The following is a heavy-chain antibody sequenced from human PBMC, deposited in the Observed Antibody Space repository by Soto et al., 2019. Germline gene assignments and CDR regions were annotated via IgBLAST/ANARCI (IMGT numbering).Heavy chain of an antibody. J-gene: IGHJ6*02. CDR1: GYSFTSYW. CDR3: ARRPVTTNYYYGMDV. D-gene: IGHD4-17*01. Sequence: PGESLKISCKGSGYSFTSYWISWVRQMPGKGLEWMGRIDPSDSYTNYSPSFRGHVTISADKSISTAYLQWSSLKASDTAMYYCARRPVTTNYYYGMDVWGQGTTVTVSS. CDR2: IDPSDSYT. V-gene: IGHV5-10-1*01.